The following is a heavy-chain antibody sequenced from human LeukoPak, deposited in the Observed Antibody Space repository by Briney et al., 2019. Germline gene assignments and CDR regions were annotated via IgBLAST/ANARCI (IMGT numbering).Heavy chain of an antibody. Sequence: PGGSLRLSCAASGFTFSSYWMSWVRQAPGKGLEWVANIKQDGSEKYYADSVKGRFTISRDNSKNTLYLQMNSLRAGDTAVYYCAKDIPDEEDYYDSSGLPAGYWGQGTLVTVSS. V-gene: IGHV3-7*01. CDR1: GFTFSSYW. D-gene: IGHD3-22*01. CDR3: AKDIPDEEDYYDSSGLPAGY. CDR2: IKQDGSEK. J-gene: IGHJ4*02.